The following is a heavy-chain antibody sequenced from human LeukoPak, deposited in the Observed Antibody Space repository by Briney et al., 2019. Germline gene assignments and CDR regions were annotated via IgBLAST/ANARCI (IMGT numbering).Heavy chain of an antibody. Sequence: GGSLRLSCAASGFTFSSYGMHWVRQAPGKGLEWVAVIWYDGSNKYYADSVKGRFTVSRDNSKNTLYLQMNSLRAEDTAVYYCAKERDSLIDYWGQGTLVAVSS. J-gene: IGHJ4*02. CDR1: GFTFSSYG. CDR2: IWYDGSNK. V-gene: IGHV3-33*06. CDR3: AKERDSLIDY. D-gene: IGHD3-22*01.